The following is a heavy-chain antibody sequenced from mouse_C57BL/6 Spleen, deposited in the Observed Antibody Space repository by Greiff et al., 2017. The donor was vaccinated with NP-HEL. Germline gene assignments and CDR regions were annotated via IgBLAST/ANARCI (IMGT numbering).Heavy chain of an antibody. CDR2: INPNNGGT. CDR1: GYTFTDYY. Sequence: EVQLQQSGPELVKPGASVKISCKASGYTFTDYYMNWVKQSHGKSLEWIGDINPNNGGTSYNQKFKGKATLTVDKSSSTAYMELRSLTSEDSAVYYCARGEEGLWLRRDYYAMDYWGQGTSVTVSS. J-gene: IGHJ4*01. CDR3: ARGEEGLWLRRDYYAMDY. V-gene: IGHV1-26*01. D-gene: IGHD2-2*01.